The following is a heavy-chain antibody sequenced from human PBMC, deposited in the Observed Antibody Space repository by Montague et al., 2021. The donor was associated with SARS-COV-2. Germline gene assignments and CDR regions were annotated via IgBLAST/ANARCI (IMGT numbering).Heavy chain of an antibody. CDR3: ARDLNDYVWGSYRYFGY. CDR2: ISSSSSYI. D-gene: IGHD3-16*02. Sequence: SLRLSCAASGFTFSSYSMNWVRQAPGKGLEWVSSISSSSSYIYYADSVKGRFTIPRDNAKNSLYLQMNSLRAEDTAVYYCARDLNDYVWGSYRYFGYWGQGTLVTVSS. J-gene: IGHJ4*02. V-gene: IGHV3-21*01. CDR1: GFTFSSYS.